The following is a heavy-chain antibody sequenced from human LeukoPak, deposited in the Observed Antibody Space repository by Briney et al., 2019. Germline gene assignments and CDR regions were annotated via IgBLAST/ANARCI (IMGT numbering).Heavy chain of an antibody. D-gene: IGHD6-19*01. V-gene: IGHV4-39*07. CDR1: GGSISSSSYY. J-gene: IGHJ4*02. CDR2: INHRGRT. CDR3: ARGDPTTGYSSG. Sequence: SETLSLTCTVSGGSISSSSYYWGWIRQPPGKGLEWIGEINHRGRTNYNPSLKSRVTISVDTSKNQFSLKLSSVTPADTAVYYCARGDPTTGYSSGWGQGNLVTVSS.